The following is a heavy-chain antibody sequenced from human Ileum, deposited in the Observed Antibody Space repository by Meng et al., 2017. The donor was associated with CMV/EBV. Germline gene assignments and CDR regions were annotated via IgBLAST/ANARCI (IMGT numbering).Heavy chain of an antibody. CDR3: GRGSSSLLG. CDR1: GLTFSSSS. D-gene: IGHD6-13*01. V-gene: IGHV3-21*01. CDR2: ISSSSSYI. Sequence: GGSLRLSCAASGLTFSSSSMNWVRQAPGKGLEWVSSISSSSSYIYYADSLKGRFTISRDNAKNSLYLQMNSLRAEDTAVYYCGRGSSSLLGWGQGTLVTVSS. J-gene: IGHJ4*02.